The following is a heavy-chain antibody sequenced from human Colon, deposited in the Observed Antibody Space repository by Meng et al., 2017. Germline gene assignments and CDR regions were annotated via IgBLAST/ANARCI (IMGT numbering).Heavy chain of an antibody. CDR2: MNPNSGNT. CDR3: ARSIRYSSGKESFDN. V-gene: IGHV1-8*01. CDR1: EYTFTSYD. D-gene: IGHD6-19*01. J-gene: IGHJ4*02. Sequence: QVQLVQSGAEVKKPGASVKVSCKASEYTFTSYDINWVRQATGQGLEWIGWMNPNSGNTGFAQKFQGRVTMTRNISISTAYMEMSSLRSEDTAAYYCARSIRYSSGKESFDNWGQGTLVTVSS.